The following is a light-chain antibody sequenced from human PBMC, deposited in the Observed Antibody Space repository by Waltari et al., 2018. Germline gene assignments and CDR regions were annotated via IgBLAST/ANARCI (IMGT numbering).Light chain of an antibody. CDR3: AASDDSLNGWV. CDR2: SNN. Sequence: QSVLTQPPSASGTPGQRVTISCSGSSSNIGSNTVNWYQQLPGTAPKLLIYSNNQRPSGVPDRFSGSMSGTTASLAISGLQSEEEADYYCAASDDSLNGWVFGGGTKLTVL. V-gene: IGLV1-44*01. J-gene: IGLJ3*02. CDR1: SSNIGSNT.